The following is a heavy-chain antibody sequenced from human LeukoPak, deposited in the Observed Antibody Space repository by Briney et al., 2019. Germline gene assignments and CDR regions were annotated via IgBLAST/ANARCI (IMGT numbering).Heavy chain of an antibody. D-gene: IGHD5-18*01. J-gene: IGHJ4*02. CDR2: ISSSSSYI. Sequence: PGGSLRLSCAASGFTFSSYSMNWVRQAPGKGLAWVSSISSSSSYIYYADSVKGRFTISRDNAKNSLYLQMNSLRAEDTAVYYCARDPKRTAMDFDYWGQGTLVTVSS. CDR1: GFTFSSYS. CDR3: ARDPKRTAMDFDY. V-gene: IGHV3-21*01.